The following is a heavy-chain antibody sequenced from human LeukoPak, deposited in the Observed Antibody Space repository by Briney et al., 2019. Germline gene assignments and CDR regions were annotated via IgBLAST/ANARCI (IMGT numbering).Heavy chain of an antibody. CDR1: GFTFDDYA. D-gene: IGHD2-2*02. Sequence: PGGSLRLSCAASGFTFDDYAMHWVRQAPGKGLERVSGISWNSGSIGYADSVKGRFTISRDNAKNSLYLQMNSLRAEDTALYYCVLRCSSTSCYTIFDYWGQGTLVTVSS. V-gene: IGHV3-9*01. CDR3: VLRCSSTSCYTIFDY. CDR2: ISWNSGSI. J-gene: IGHJ4*02.